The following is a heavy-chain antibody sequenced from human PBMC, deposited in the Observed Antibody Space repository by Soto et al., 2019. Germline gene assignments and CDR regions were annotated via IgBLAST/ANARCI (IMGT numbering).Heavy chain of an antibody. Sequence: VSVKVSCKASGYTFTSYGISWVRQAPGQGLEWMGWISAYNGNTNYAQKLQGRVTMTTDTSTSTAYMELRSLRSDDTAVYYCARAITDVDTAMVTDYFDYWGQGTLVTVSS. CDR2: ISAYNGNT. CDR3: ARAITDVDTAMVTDYFDY. V-gene: IGHV1-18*01. CDR1: GYTFTSYG. J-gene: IGHJ4*02. D-gene: IGHD5-18*01.